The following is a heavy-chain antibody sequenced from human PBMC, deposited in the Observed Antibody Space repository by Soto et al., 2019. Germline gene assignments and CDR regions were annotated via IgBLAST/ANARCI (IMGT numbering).Heavy chain of an antibody. CDR3: ARDFYGGYAGSLAF. Sequence: TGGSLRLSCTTSGFTFSDYYMSWIRQAPGKGLEWVSYISGSSGTIYYADSVKGRFTISRDNAKNSLHLQMTSLRVDDTAVYYCARDFYGGYAGSLAFWGQGTLVTVSS. CDR1: GFTFSDYY. CDR2: ISGSSGTI. V-gene: IGHV3-11*01. D-gene: IGHD5-12*01. J-gene: IGHJ4*02.